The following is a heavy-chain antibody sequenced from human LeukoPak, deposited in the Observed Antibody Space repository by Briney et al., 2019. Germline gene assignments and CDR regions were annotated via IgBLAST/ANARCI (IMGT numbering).Heavy chain of an antibody. D-gene: IGHD1-26*01. Sequence: GASVKVSCKASGYTFTSYGISWVRQAPRQGLEWMGWINPNSGGTNYAQKFQGRVTMTRDTSISTAYMELSRLRSDDTAVYYCARVFVMRGRYEGFDYWGQGTLVTVSS. V-gene: IGHV1-2*02. CDR1: GYTFTSYG. J-gene: IGHJ4*02. CDR3: ARVFVMRGRYEGFDY. CDR2: INPNSGGT.